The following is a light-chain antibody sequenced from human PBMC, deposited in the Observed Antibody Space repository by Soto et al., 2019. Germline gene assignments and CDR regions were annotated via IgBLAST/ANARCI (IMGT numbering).Light chain of an antibody. Sequence: EVVMTQSPVTLSVSPGERVVLFCRASQFITGNLAWYQRKPGQGPRLLIYGASTRATGIPARFSGSWSGTEFTLTISSLQSEDLGFYYCQQYNFWPLTFSGGTKVEI. CDR1: QFITGN. CDR2: GAS. J-gene: IGKJ4*01. CDR3: QQYNFWPLT. V-gene: IGKV3-15*01.